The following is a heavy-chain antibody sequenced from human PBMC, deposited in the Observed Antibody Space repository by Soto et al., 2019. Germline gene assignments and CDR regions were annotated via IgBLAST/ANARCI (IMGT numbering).Heavy chain of an antibody. Sequence: SETLSLTCTVSGGSISSYYWSWIRQPPGKGLEWIGYIYYSGSTNYNPSLKSRVTISVDTSKNQFSLKLSSVTAADTAVYYCARTRPYYGDYYFDYWGQGTLVTVSS. CDR1: GGSISSYY. CDR3: ARTRPYYGDYYFDY. J-gene: IGHJ4*02. V-gene: IGHV4-59*01. CDR2: IYYSGST. D-gene: IGHD4-17*01.